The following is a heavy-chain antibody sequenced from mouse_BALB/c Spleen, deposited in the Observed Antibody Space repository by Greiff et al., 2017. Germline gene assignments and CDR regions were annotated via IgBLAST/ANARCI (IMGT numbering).Heavy chain of an antibody. Sequence: DVHLVESGGGLVKPGGSLKLSCAASGFAFSSYDMSWVRQTPEKRLEWVAYISSGGGSTYYPDTVKGRFTISRDNAKNTLYLQMSSLKSEDTAMYYCARHGGNPAWFAYWGQGTLVTVSA. CDR1: GFAFSSYD. CDR2: ISSGGGST. CDR3: ARHGGNPAWFAY. V-gene: IGHV5-12-1*01. D-gene: IGHD2-1*01. J-gene: IGHJ3*01.